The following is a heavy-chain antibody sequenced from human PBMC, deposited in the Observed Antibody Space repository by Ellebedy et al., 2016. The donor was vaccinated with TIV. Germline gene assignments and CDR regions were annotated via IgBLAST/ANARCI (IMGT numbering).Heavy chain of an antibody. CDR1: GYSISSGYF. J-gene: IGHJ3*02. CDR3: ARDKGATAFDI. CDR2: IYHSGYT. D-gene: IGHD1-26*01. V-gene: IGHV4-38-2*02. Sequence: MPSETLSLTCTVSGYSISSGYFWVWIRQPPGKGLEWIGSIYHSGYTYYNPSLKSRVTVLVDTSKTQFSLKLSSVTAADTALYYCARDKGATAFDIWGQGTMVTVSS.